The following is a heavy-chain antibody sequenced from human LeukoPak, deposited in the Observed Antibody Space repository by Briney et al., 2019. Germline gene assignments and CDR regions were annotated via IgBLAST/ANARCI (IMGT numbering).Heavy chain of an antibody. Sequence: GGSLRLSCAASGFTFSSYAMSWVRQAPGKGLEWVSAISAGGGSTYYADSVKGRFTISRDNSKNTLYLQMNSLRAEDTAVYYCAKGIIPVRYFDWLLYSPYFDYWGQGTLVTVSS. D-gene: IGHD3-9*01. CDR1: GFTFSSYA. V-gene: IGHV3-23*01. CDR2: ISAGGGST. J-gene: IGHJ4*02. CDR3: AKGIIPVRYFDWLLYSPYFDY.